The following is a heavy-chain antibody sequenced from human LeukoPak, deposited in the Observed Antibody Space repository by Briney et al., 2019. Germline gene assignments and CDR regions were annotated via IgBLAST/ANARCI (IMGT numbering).Heavy chain of an antibody. CDR2: IYPGDSDA. D-gene: IGHD6-6*01. V-gene: IGHV5-51*01. Sequence: GESLKISCKGSGYSFTSYWIGWVRQLPGKGLEWMGIIYPGDSDARYSPSFQGQVTISADKSISTAYLQWSTLKASDTAMYYCGRQGYSSSSPLLDWGQGTLVTVSS. CDR1: GYSFTSYW. J-gene: IGHJ4*02. CDR3: GRQGYSSSSPLLD.